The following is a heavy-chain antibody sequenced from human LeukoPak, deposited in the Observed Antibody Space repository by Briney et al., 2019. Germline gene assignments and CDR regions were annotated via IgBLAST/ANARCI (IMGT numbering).Heavy chain of an antibody. CDR2: IKQDGSEK. J-gene: IGHJ4*02. CDR1: GFTFSSYW. CDR3: AKGRRRGYAYGAIDS. D-gene: IGHD4/OR15-4a*01. Sequence: PGGSLRLSCAASGFTFSSYWMSWVRQAPGKGLEWVANIKQDGSEKYYVDSVKGRFTISRDNSKNFLYLQMNSLTSEDTALYYCAKGRRRGYAYGAIDSWGQGTLVTVSS. V-gene: IGHV3-7*03.